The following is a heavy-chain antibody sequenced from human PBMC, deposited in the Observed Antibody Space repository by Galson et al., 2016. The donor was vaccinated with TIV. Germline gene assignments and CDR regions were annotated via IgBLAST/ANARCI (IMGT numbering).Heavy chain of an antibody. CDR3: TCHSGYRYVNEYFHH. Sequence: SVKVSCKASGGIFRSQAISWVRQAPGQGPEWMGGITAIFATVTYAQKFQHRLSITADESTSTSYMELSSLTSEDTAVYYCTCHSGYRYVNEYFHHWGQGTLVTVSS. V-gene: IGHV1-69*13. J-gene: IGHJ1*01. D-gene: IGHD3-22*01. CDR2: ITAIFATV. CDR1: GGIFRSQA.